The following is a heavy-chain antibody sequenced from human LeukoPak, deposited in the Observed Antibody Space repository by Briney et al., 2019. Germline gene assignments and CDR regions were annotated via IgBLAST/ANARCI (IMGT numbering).Heavy chain of an antibody. J-gene: IGHJ6*03. D-gene: IGHD3-16*01. V-gene: IGHV3-7*01. CDR3: ARVMAASVWRSYGSYYYYYYMDV. CDR2: IKEDGSEK. CDR1: GFTFNNYW. Sequence: QPGGSLRLSCAASGFTFNNYWMGWVRQAPGKGLEWVANIKEDGSEKNYVDSVKSRLTISRDNAKNSLYLQMSSLRAADTAVYYCARVMAASVWRSYGSYYYYYYMDVWGKGTTVTVSS.